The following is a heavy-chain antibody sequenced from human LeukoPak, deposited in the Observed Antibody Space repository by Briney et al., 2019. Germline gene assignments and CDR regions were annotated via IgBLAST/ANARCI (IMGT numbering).Heavy chain of an antibody. Sequence: GGSLRLSCAASGFTVSSNYMSWVRQAPGKGLEWVSLIYSGGSTYYADSVKGRCTIARDHSKNTLYLQMNSLRAEDTAVYRCASGEWSHDYGGQGTLVTVAS. CDR3: ASGEWSHDY. V-gene: IGHV3-53*01. CDR1: GFTVSSNY. D-gene: IGHD3-3*01. CDR2: IYSGGST. J-gene: IGHJ4*02.